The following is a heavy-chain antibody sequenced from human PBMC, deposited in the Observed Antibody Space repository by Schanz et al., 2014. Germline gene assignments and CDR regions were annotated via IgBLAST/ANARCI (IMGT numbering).Heavy chain of an antibody. V-gene: IGHV7-4-1*02. J-gene: IGHJ4*02. CDR2: INTNTGNP. CDR1: GYSFSTYA. CDR3: ARRGIRGVFSSFDY. D-gene: IGHD3-10*01. Sequence: QVLLVQSGAEVKQPGASVKVSCKTSGYSFSTYAMNWVRQAPGQGLEWMGWINTNTGNPTYAQAFTGRFLFSLDTSVNTAYLQISSLEADDTAVYYCARRGIRGVFSSFDYWGLGTLVTVSS.